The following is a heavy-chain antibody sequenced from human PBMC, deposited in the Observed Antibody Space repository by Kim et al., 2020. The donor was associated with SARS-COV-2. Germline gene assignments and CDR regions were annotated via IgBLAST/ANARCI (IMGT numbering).Heavy chain of an antibody. J-gene: IGHJ4*02. Sequence: GGSLRLSCAASGFTFSSCTMNWVRQAPGKGLEWVSTMSGSGGSIYYADSVKGRFTMSRDNSKNTLYLQMISLRAEDTAIYYCAKDLLRTPVAPRGFDYWGQGTLVTVSS. D-gene: IGHD2-2*01. CDR1: GFTFSSCT. CDR3: AKDLLRTPVAPRGFDY. V-gene: IGHV3-23*01. CDR2: MSGSGGSI.